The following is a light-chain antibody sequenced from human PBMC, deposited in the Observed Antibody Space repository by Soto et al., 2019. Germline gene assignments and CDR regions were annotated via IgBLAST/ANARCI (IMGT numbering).Light chain of an antibody. J-gene: IGKJ2*01. V-gene: IGKV3-15*01. Sequence: EIVMTQSPDTLSVSPGGSATLSCRASQHVSSNFAWYRQKPGQAPKLLIYRAYTRATRIPDRFSGSGSVTEFTLTNSSLQSEDFAVYYWQQYNNWPYTVGQGTKLEIK. CDR1: QHVSSN. CDR2: RAY. CDR3: QQYNNWPYT.